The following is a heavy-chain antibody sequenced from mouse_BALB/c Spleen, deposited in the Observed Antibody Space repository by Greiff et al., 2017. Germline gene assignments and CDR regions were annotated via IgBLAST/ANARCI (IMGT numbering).Heavy chain of an antibody. CDR3: TRGLLSYYRYDGAWFAY. CDR2: IYPSDSYT. J-gene: IGHJ3*01. V-gene: IGHV1-69*02. Sequence: QVQLQQPGAELVRPGASVKLSCKASGYTFTSYWINWVKQRPGQGLEWIGNIYPSDSYTNYNQKFKDKATLTVDKSSSTAYMQLSSPTSEDSAVYYCTRGLLSYYRYDGAWFAYWGQGTLVTVSA. CDR1: GYTFTSYW. D-gene: IGHD2-14*01.